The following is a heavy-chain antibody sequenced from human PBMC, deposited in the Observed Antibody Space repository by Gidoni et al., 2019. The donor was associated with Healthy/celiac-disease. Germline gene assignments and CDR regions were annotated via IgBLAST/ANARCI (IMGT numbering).Heavy chain of an antibody. J-gene: IGHJ4*02. CDR1: RFTFISYG. Sequence: QVQLVESGGVVVQPGRSLRLSCASSRFTFISYGMHWVRQAPGKGLEWVAVISYDGSNKYYADSVKGRFTISRDNSKNTLYLQMNSLRAEDTAVYYCAKDPRDILTGYLNDWGQGTLVTVSS. D-gene: IGHD3-9*01. CDR2: ISYDGSNK. V-gene: IGHV3-30*18. CDR3: AKDPRDILTGYLND.